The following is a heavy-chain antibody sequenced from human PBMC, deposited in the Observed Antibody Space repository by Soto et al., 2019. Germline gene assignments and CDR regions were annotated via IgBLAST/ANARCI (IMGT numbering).Heavy chain of an antibody. D-gene: IGHD5-12*01. J-gene: IGHJ6*02. Sequence: QVPLVQSGAEVKKPGSSVKVSCKASGGTFSSYAISWVRQAPGQGLEWMGGIIPIFGTANYAQKFQGRVTITADEATSTAYRELSSLRSEDTAVYYCASSVAKYYYYGMDVGGQGTTGTVSS. CDR3: ASSVAKYYYYGMDV. V-gene: IGHV1-69*12. CDR2: IIPIFGTA. CDR1: GGTFSSYA.